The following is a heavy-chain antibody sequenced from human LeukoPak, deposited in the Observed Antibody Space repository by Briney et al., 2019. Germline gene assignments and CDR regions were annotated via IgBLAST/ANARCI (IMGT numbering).Heavy chain of an antibody. D-gene: IGHD3-3*01. Sequence: PSETLSLTCTVSGGSISSYYWSWIRQPPGKGLEWIGEINHSGSTNYNPSLKSRVTISVDTSKNQFSLKLSSVTAADTAVYYCARVGKLRFLEWPLYFDYWGQGTLVTVSS. CDR3: ARVGKLRFLEWPLYFDY. CDR1: GGSISSYY. V-gene: IGHV4-34*01. J-gene: IGHJ4*02. CDR2: INHSGST.